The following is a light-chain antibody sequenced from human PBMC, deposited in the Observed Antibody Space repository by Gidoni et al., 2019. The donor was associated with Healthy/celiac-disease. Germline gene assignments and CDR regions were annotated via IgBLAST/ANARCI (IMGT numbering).Light chain of an antibody. CDR2: AAF. CDR3: QQSYSMLYT. V-gene: IGKV1-39*01. Sequence: DIQMTQSPSSLSASVGDRVTITCRASQSISSYLNWYQQKPGKAPKLLIYAAFSLQSGVPSRFSGSGSGTDFTLTISSLQPEDFATYYCQQSYSMLYTFXQXTKLEIK. J-gene: IGKJ2*01. CDR1: QSISSY.